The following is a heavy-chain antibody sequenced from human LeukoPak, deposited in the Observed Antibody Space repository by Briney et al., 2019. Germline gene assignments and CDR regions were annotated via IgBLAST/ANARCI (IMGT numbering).Heavy chain of an antibody. V-gene: IGHV3-66*01. J-gene: IGHJ5*02. CDR1: GFTFSGAW. Sequence: GGSLRLSCTASGFTFSGAWMTWVRQAPGKGLEWVSVIYSGGSTYYADSVKGRFTISRDNSKNTLYLQMNSLRAEDTAVYYCARVEFDASGWFNWFDPWGQGTLVTVSS. CDR3: ARVEFDASGWFNWFDP. D-gene: IGHD6-19*01. CDR2: IYSGGST.